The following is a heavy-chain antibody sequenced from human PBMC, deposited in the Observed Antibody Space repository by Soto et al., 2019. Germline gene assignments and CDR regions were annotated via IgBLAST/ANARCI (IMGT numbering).Heavy chain of an antibody. J-gene: IGHJ5*02. CDR1: GGSISSSSYY. V-gene: IGHV4-39*01. Sequence: QLQLQASGPGLVKPSETLSLTGTVSGGSISSSSYYWGWILQPPGKGLEWIGSIYYSGSTYYNPSLKSRVTISVDTSKNQFSLKLSSVTAADTAVYYCARHPPNYYGSGRAYNWFDPWGQGTLVTVSS. CDR3: ARHPPNYYGSGRAYNWFDP. D-gene: IGHD3-10*01. CDR2: IYYSGST.